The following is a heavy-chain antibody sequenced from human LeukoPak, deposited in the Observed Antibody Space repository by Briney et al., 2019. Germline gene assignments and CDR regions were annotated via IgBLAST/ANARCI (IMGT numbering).Heavy chain of an antibody. V-gene: IGHV3-21*01. CDR1: GFTSSNAW. CDR3: WRDKAAGPVDAFDI. Sequence: PGGSLRLSCAASGFTSSNAWMSWVRQAPGKGLEWVSSISSSSSYIYYADSVKGRFTISRDNAKNSLYLQMNSLRAEDTAVYYCWRDKAAGPVDAFDIWGQGTMVTVSS. D-gene: IGHD6-13*01. J-gene: IGHJ3*02. CDR2: ISSSSSYI.